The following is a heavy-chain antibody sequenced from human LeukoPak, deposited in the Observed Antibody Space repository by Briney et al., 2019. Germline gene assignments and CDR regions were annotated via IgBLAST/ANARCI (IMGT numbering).Heavy chain of an antibody. V-gene: IGHV4-30-2*01. Sequence: SQTLSLTCAVSGGSISSGGYSWSWMRQPPGKGLEWIGYIYHSGSTYYNPSLKSRVTVSVDRSKNQFSLKLSSVTAADTAVYYCARADYYGSGNFDYWGQGTLVTVSS. CDR1: GGSISSGGYS. CDR3: ARADYYGSGNFDY. J-gene: IGHJ4*02. CDR2: IYHSGST. D-gene: IGHD3-10*01.